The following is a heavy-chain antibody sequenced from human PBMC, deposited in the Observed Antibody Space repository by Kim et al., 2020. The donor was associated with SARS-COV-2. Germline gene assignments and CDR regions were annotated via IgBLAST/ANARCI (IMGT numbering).Heavy chain of an antibody. Sequence: SETLSLTCAVYGGSFSGYYWSWIRQPPGKGLEWIGEINHSGSTNYNPSLKSRVTISVDTSKNQFSLKLSSVTAADTAVYYCASGYDSPHWGQGTLVTVSS. CDR1: GGSFSGYY. J-gene: IGHJ4*02. V-gene: IGHV4-34*01. CDR2: INHSGST. D-gene: IGHD3-22*01. CDR3: ASGYDSPH.